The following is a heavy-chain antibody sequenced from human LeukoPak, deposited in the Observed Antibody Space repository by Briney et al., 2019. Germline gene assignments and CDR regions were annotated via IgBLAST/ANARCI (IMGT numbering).Heavy chain of an antibody. CDR1: GFTFGDYA. CDR3: AKGLRSSVLEGMGRGAFDI. J-gene: IGHJ3*02. Sequence: GGSLRLSCAASGFTFGDYAMHWVRQAPGKDLERVSGISWNSGSIGYADSVKGRFTISRDNAKNSLYLQMYNLGAEDMALYYCAKGLRSSVLEGMGRGAFDIWGQGTMVTVSS. CDR2: ISWNSGSI. V-gene: IGHV3-9*03. D-gene: IGHD6-6*01.